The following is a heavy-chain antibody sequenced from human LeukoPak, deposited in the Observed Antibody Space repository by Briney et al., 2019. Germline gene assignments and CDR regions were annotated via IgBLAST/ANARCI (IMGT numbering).Heavy chain of an antibody. J-gene: IGHJ5*02. CDR1: GGPISSRSYY. V-gene: IGHV4-39*07. Sequence: SETLSLTCSVSGGPISSRSYYWGWIRQPPGKGLEWIGSMYYRGSTYYNPSLKSRITISVDTSKNQFSLKLSSVTAADTAVYYCARCLGRFIVGAPRWFDPWGQGTLVTVSS. D-gene: IGHD1-26*01. CDR2: MYYRGST. CDR3: ARCLGRFIVGAPRWFDP.